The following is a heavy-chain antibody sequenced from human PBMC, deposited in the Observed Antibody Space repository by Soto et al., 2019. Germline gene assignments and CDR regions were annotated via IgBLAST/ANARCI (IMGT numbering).Heavy chain of an antibody. V-gene: IGHV3-33*03. CDR2: IWYDGSNK. CDR3: ARWGCSGSNCNLNQRSFDL. J-gene: IGHJ4*02. D-gene: IGHD2-15*01. CDR1: GFIFNEYG. Sequence: GGSLRLSCAASGFIFNEYGMHWVRQAPGKRLEWVAVIWYDGSNKYYADSVKGRFTFSRDNSKNTMSLQMTSLRAEDTAVYYCARWGCSGSNCNLNQRSFDLWGQGTLVTVSS.